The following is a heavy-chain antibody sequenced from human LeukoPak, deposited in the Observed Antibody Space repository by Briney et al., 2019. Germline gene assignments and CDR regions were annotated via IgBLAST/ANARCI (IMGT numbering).Heavy chain of an antibody. J-gene: IGHJ4*02. CDR3: ARAQDPTILSYFDY. CDR2: IKYDGSTI. CDR1: GFTFSRSW. V-gene: IGHV3-74*01. Sequence: QAGGSLRLSCAASGFTFSRSWLHWVRQAPGKGLVWVSRIKYDGSTISYADSVKGRFTISRDNAKNSLYLQMNSLRDEDTAVYYCARAQDPTILSYFDYWGQGTLVTVSS. D-gene: IGHD5-24*01.